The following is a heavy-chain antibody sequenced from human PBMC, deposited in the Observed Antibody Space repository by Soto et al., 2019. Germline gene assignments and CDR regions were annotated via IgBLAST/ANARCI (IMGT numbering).Heavy chain of an antibody. CDR2: INHSGST. CDR3: ARDKITGLFDY. J-gene: IGHJ4*02. Sequence: SETLSLTCTVSGGSVRSDSHYWSWIRQPPGTGLEWIGEINHSGSTNYNPSLKSRVTISVDTSKNQFSLKLTSVTAADTAVYYCARDKITGLFDYWGQGTLVTVSS. D-gene: IGHD2-8*02. CDR1: GGSVRSDSHY. V-gene: IGHV4-39*07.